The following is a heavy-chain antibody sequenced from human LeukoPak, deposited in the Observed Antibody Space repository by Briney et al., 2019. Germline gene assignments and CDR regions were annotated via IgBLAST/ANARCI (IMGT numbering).Heavy chain of an antibody. CDR3: ARANYYDSSGYHADYYGMDV. CDR1: GGSISSGYY. D-gene: IGHD3-22*01. Sequence: SETLSLTCTVSGGSISSGYYWGWIRQPPGKGLEWIGIIYHSGSTYYNPSLKSRVTISVDTSKNQFSLKLSSVTAADTAVYYCARANYYDSSGYHADYYGMDVWGQGTTVTVSS. V-gene: IGHV4-38-2*02. CDR2: IYHSGST. J-gene: IGHJ6*02.